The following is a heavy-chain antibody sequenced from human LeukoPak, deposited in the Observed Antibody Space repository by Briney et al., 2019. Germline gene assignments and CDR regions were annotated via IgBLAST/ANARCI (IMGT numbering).Heavy chain of an antibody. D-gene: IGHD6-13*01. CDR2: ISSSGSTI. J-gene: IGHJ4*02. CDR3: ARVRSYSSSWLGDYFDY. V-gene: IGHV3-48*03. Sequence: GGSLRLSCAASGFTFSSYEMNWVRQAPGKGLEWVSYISSSGSTIYYADSVKGRFILSRDNAKNSLFLQMNSLRAEDTAFYYCARVRSYSSSWLGDYFDYWGQGTLVTVSS. CDR1: GFTFSSYE.